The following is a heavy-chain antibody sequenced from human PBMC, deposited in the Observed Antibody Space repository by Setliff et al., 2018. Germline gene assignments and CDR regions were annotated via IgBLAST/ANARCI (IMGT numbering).Heavy chain of an antibody. Sequence: ASVKVSCKASGYTFTTYAMGWMRQAPGQRLEWMGWINTNTGNPSYAQGFTGRFVFSLDTSVSTAYLQISSLKPEDTAVYYCARAPLESGYYYGQGHYFDYWGQGTLVTVSS. V-gene: IGHV7-4-1*02. J-gene: IGHJ4*02. CDR2: INTNTGNP. CDR3: ARAPLESGYYYGQGHYFDY. CDR1: GYTFTTYA. D-gene: IGHD5-18*01.